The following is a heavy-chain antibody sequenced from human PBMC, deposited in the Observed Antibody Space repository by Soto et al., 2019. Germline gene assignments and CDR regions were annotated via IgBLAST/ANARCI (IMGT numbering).Heavy chain of an antibody. CDR3: AKDPDSSGYYSGWFDP. D-gene: IGHD3-22*01. Sequence: PGGSLRLSCAASGLTFSSYAMNWVRQAPGKGLEWVSAISGSGGSTYYADSVKGRFTISRDNSKNTLYLQMNSLRAEDTAVYYCAKDPDSSGYYSGWFDPWGQGTLVTVSS. J-gene: IGHJ5*02. CDR2: ISGSGGST. CDR1: GLTFSSYA. V-gene: IGHV3-23*01.